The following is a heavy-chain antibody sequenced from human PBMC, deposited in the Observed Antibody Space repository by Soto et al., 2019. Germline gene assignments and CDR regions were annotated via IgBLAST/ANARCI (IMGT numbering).Heavy chain of an antibody. CDR2: INSDGSRT. J-gene: IGHJ6*03. D-gene: IGHD1-1*01. CDR1: GFTFSSYW. Sequence: EVQLVESGGGLVQPGGSLGLSCAASGFTFSSYWMHWVRQAPGEGLRWVSRINSDGSRTTYADSVKGRITISRDNAKNTVYLQMNSLSAEDTAVYYCARIGTGYYYVDVWGKGTTVTVSS. CDR3: ARIGTGYYYVDV. V-gene: IGHV3-74*01.